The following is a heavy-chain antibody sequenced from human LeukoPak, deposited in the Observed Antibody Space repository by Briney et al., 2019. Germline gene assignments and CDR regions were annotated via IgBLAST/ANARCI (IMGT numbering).Heavy chain of an antibody. J-gene: IGHJ5*02. CDR2: ISGNGGST. CDR3: AKSVGGRFDP. CDR1: GFTFSSYA. V-gene: IGHV3-23*01. Sequence: TGGSLRLSCAASGFTFSSYAMSWVRPAPGKGLEWVSSISGNGGSTYYADSGKGRLTISRDNSKNTLYLQMNSLRAEDTAVYYCAKSVGGRFDPWGQGTQVTVSS. D-gene: IGHD3-16*01.